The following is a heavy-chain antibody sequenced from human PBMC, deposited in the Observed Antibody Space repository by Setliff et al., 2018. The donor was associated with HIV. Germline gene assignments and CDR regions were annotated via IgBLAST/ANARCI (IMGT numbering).Heavy chain of an antibody. Sequence: SETLSLTCAVSGGSISTRDWWSWVRQPPGKGLEWIGEVYHTGLTNYNPSLKSRAIMSSDTSKHQFALKLSSVTAAGPAVYYCAREGEAVSAWYPVGWGQGTLVTVSS. CDR1: GGSISTRDW. J-gene: IGHJ4*02. CDR3: AREGEAVSAWYPVG. CDR2: VYHTGLT. D-gene: IGHD6-19*01. V-gene: IGHV4-4*02.